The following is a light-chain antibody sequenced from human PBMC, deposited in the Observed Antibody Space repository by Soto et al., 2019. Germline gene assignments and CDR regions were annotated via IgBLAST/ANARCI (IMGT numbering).Light chain of an antibody. Sequence: DIQMTQYPSSLSASVGDRVTITCRASQSISSYLNLYQQKPGKAPKLLIYAASSLQSGVPSRFSGSGSGTDFTLTISSLQPEDFATYYRQQSHSTPLTFGGGTKVDIK. CDR3: QQSHSTPLT. V-gene: IGKV1-39*01. J-gene: IGKJ4*01. CDR2: AAS. CDR1: QSISSY.